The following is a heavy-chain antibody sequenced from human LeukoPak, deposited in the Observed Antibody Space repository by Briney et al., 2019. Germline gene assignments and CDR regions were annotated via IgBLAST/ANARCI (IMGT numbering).Heavy chain of an antibody. J-gene: IGHJ6*02. CDR1: GCSISSSSYY. CDR2: IYYSGST. Sequence: SETLSRTCTVSGCSISSSSYYWGWIRQPPGKGLEWIGSIYYSGSTYYNPSLKSRVTISVDTSKNQFSLKLSSVTAADTAVYYCVGHCDYYYYYGMDVWGQGTTVTVSS. CDR3: VGHCDYYYYYGMDV. V-gene: IGHV4-39*01.